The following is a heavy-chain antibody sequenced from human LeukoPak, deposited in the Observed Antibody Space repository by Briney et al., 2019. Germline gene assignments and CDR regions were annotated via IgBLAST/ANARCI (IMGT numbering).Heavy chain of an antibody. Sequence: PGGSLRLSCAASGFTFSNAWMSWVRQAPGKGLEWVGRIESKTNGGTTDYAAPVKGRFTISRDDSKNTLYLQMSSLKTEDTAVYYCTTEQDTGTYGGTFDIWGQGTMVTVSS. CDR2: IESKTNGGTT. J-gene: IGHJ3*02. CDR3: TTEQDTGTYGGTFDI. CDR1: GFTFSNAW. V-gene: IGHV3-15*04. D-gene: IGHD1-26*01.